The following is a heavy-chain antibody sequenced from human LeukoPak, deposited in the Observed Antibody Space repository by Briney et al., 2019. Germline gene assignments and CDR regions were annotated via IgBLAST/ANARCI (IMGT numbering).Heavy chain of an antibody. CDR1: VDSISSYY. Sequence: SQTLCLTCTVSVDSISSYYASWVRESPGKGLEGSGYNYYCGSTNYDPSIKSRVTISVDTSKNQFSLKLSSVTAADTAVYYCAMQNTIFGDGAFDIWGQGTMVTVSS. D-gene: IGHD3-9*01. V-gene: IGHV4-59*01. CDR3: AMQNTIFGDGAFDI. CDR2: NYYCGST. J-gene: IGHJ3*02.